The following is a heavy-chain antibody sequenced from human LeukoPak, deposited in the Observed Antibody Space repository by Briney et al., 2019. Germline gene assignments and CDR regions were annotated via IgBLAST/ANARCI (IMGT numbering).Heavy chain of an antibody. J-gene: IGHJ4*02. CDR1: GGTCSTYA. V-gene: IGHV1-69*05. D-gene: IGHD1-26*01. Sequence: SVKVSCKASGGTCSTYAINWVRQAPGQGLEWMGGIIPIFGTANYAQKFQGRVTITTDESTSTAYMELSSLRSEDTAVYYCARVFARSGEISGSYYYYWGQGTLVTVSS. CDR3: ARVFARSGEISGSYYYY. CDR2: IIPIFGTA.